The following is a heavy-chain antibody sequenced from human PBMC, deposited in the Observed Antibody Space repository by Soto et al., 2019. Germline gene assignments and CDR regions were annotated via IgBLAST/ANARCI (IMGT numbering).Heavy chain of an antibody. CDR2: IYSGGST. Sequence: GGSLRLSCAASGFTVSSNYMSWVRQAPGRGLEWVSVIYSGGSTYYADSVKGRFTISRDNSKNTLYLQMNSLRAEDTAVYYCARGPYDYVWGTHPFDYWGQGTLVTVSS. J-gene: IGHJ4*02. CDR3: ARGPYDYVWGTHPFDY. CDR1: GFTVSSNY. V-gene: IGHV3-53*01. D-gene: IGHD3-16*01.